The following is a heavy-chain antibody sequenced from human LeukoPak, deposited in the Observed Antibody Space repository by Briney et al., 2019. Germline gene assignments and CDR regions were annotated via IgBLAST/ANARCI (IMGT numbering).Heavy chain of an antibody. V-gene: IGHV1-8*01. CDR1: GYTFTSYD. Sequence: ASVKVSRKASGYTFTSYDINWVRQATGQGLEWMGWMNPNTGNTGYAQKFQGRVTMTRNTSISTAYMELSSLRSDDTAVYYCARVDVSVLLWFGEFHPWFDPWGQGTLVTVSS. CDR2: MNPNTGNT. D-gene: IGHD3-10*01. J-gene: IGHJ5*02. CDR3: ARVDVSVLLWFGEFHPWFDP.